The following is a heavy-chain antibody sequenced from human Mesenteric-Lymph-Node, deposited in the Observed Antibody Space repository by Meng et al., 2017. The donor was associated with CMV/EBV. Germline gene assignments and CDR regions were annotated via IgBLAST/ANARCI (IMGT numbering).Heavy chain of an antibody. CDR2: ISSSSSYI. J-gene: IGHJ6*02. CDR3: ARDPSRANGYNSYYYYGMDV. CDR1: GLTFSSYS. V-gene: IGHV3-21*01. D-gene: IGHD5-24*01. Sequence: GGSLRLSCAASGLTFSSYSMNWVRQVPGKGLGWVSSISSSSSYIYYEDSMKGPFTIPRDNAKNSLYLQMSSLRAENTAVYYCARDPSRANGYNSYYYYGMDVWGQGTTVTVSS.